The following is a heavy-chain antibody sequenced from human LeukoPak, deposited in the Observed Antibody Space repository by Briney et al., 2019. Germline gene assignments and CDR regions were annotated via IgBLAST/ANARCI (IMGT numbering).Heavy chain of an antibody. CDR2: ISGGGGST. V-gene: IGHV3-23*01. Sequence: GALVLSWAAAGFTFTSYSMNWVRQAPGKGLEWVSTISGGGGSTYYADSVKGRFTISRDNSKNTLYLQVNSLRAEDTAVYYCAKGGKWDVTPFDYWGQGTLVTVSS. J-gene: IGHJ4*02. CDR1: GFTFTSYS. CDR3: AKGGKWDVTPFDY. D-gene: IGHD1-26*01.